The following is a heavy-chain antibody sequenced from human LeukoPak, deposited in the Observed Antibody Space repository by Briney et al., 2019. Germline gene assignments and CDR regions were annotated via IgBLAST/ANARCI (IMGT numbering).Heavy chain of an antibody. D-gene: IGHD4-17*01. CDR2: VIPIFGTA. V-gene: IGHV1-69*13. J-gene: IGHJ4*02. CDR1: GGTFSSYA. CDR3: ATARDYGDYGYDY. Sequence: SVKVSCKASGGTFSSYAISWVRQAPGQGLEWMGGVIPIFGTANYAQKFQGRVTITADESTSTAYMELSSLRSEDTAVYYCATARDYGDYGYDYWGQGTLVTVSS.